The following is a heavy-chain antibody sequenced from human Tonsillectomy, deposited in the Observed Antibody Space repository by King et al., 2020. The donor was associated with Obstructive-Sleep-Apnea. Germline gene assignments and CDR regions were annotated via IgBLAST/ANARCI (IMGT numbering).Heavy chain of an antibody. CDR2: IYSNGNT. D-gene: IGHD3/OR15-3a*01. CDR3: ARVSLTDWAPLGS. V-gene: IGHV4-39*07. CDR1: GGSVSSSSYY. Sequence: LQLQESGPGHVKPSETLSLICTVSGGSVSSSSYYWGWIRQPSGKGLEWIGSIYSNGNTYYNPSLKSRVTISTDTSKNQFSLKLNSVTAADTAVYYCARVSLTDWAPLGSWGQGTLVTVSS. J-gene: IGHJ4*02.